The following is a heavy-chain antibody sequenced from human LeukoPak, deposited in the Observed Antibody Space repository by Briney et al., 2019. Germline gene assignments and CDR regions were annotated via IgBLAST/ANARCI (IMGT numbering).Heavy chain of an antibody. D-gene: IGHD3-16*01. CDR1: GFTFSSYA. CDR3: ARDSMITFGGVSYYFDY. J-gene: IGHJ4*02. V-gene: IGHV3-30-3*01. Sequence: GRSLRLSCAASGFTFSSYAMHWVRQAPGKGLEWVAVISYDGSNKYYADSVKGRFTISRDNSKNTLYLQMNSLRAEDTAVYYCARDSMITFGGVSYYFDYWGQGTLVTVPS. CDR2: ISYDGSNK.